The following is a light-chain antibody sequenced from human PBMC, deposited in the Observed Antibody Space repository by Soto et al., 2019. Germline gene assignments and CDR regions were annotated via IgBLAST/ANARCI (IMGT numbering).Light chain of an antibody. CDR2: GAA. J-gene: IGKJ5*01. Sequence: EIVITQSPATLSVSPGERATLSCRASQSVSIDLAWYQQTPGQAPRLLIYGAATRATGIPARFGSSGSRTDFTLTINSLQSEDVAVYYCQQYGSSLTFGQGTGLEIK. CDR1: QSVSID. V-gene: IGKV3-15*01. CDR3: QQYGSSLT.